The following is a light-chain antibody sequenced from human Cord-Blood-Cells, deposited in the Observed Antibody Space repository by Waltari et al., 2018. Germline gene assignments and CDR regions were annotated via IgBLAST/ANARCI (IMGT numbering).Light chain of an antibody. CDR1: QSVSSSY. CDR3: QQYGSSPRT. CDR2: GES. J-gene: IGKJ1*01. V-gene: IGKV3-20*01. Sequence: DIVLTQSPGTLSLSPGERATLSCRASQSVSSSYLAWYQQKPGQAPRLLIYGESSRATGIPDRFSGSGSGTDFTVTISRLEPEDFALYYCQQYGSSPRTFGQGTKVEI.